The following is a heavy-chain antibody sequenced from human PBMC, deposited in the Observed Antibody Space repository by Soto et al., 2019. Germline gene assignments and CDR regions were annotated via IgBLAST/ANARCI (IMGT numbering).Heavy chain of an antibody. J-gene: IGHJ4*02. CDR1: GYTFTSYG. V-gene: IGHV1-18*01. Sequence: GASVKVSCKASGYTFTSYGISWVRQAPGQGLEWMGWISAYNGNTNYAQKLQGRVTVTRDTSTSTAYMELMSLRYVDTAVYYCASGRYADYWGQGALVIVSS. CDR2: ISAYNGNT. CDR3: ASGRYADY. D-gene: IGHD1-26*01.